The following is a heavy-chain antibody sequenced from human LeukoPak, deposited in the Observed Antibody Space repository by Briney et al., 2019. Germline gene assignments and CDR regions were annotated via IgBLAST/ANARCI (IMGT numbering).Heavy chain of an antibody. CDR1: GFTFKSYW. Sequence: GGSLRLSCTASGFTFKSYWMHWVRQAPGKGLVWVSRVKSDGSSTTHADSVKGRFTISRDNAKNTLYLQMNSLRAEDTAVYYCARGLVPGFLDYWGQGTPVTVSS. J-gene: IGHJ4*02. D-gene: IGHD4-11*01. CDR2: VKSDGSST. CDR3: ARGLVPGFLDY. V-gene: IGHV3-74*01.